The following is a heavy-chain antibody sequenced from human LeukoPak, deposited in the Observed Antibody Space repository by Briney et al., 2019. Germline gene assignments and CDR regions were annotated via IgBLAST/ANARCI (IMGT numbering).Heavy chain of an antibody. Sequence: GGSLRLSCAASGFTVSSNYMSWVRQAPGKGLEWVSGISWNSGNIDYADSVKGRFTISRDNAKNSLYLQMNSLRAEDTALYYCTKGPSGIAVAGSPKYFQHWGQGTLVTVSS. D-gene: IGHD6-19*01. CDR1: GFTVSSNY. J-gene: IGHJ1*01. CDR2: ISWNSGNI. V-gene: IGHV3-9*01. CDR3: TKGPSGIAVAGSPKYFQH.